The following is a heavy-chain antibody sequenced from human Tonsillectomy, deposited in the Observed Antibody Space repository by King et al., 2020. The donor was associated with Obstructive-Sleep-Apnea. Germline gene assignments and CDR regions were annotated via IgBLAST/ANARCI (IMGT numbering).Heavy chain of an antibody. CDR1: VITFSSYS. V-gene: IGHV3-48*04. Sequence: VQLVESGGGLVQPGGSLRLSCAASVITFSSYSMNWVRQAPGKGLEWVSYISSSTSTIYYADSVKGRFTISRDNAKNSLYLQMNSLRAEDTAVYYCATGGPDAFDFWGRGTIVTVSS. J-gene: IGHJ3*01. D-gene: IGHD3-16*01. CDR3: ATGGPDAFDF. CDR2: ISSSTSTI.